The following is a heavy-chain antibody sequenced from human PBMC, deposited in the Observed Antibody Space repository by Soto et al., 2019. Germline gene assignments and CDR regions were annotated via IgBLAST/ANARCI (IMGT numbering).Heavy chain of an antibody. CDR1: GGSITIGGYC. CDR2: ICHSGNT. Sequence: SETRSLTCTVSGGSITIGGYCWSWIRQPPEQDQEWSRYICHSGNTYDNPSLQSRVTTSPDRTKNQISLNLSCVTAADTAAYYCARVWFGESSWFAPWGQGTLVTVS. D-gene: IGHD3-10*01. J-gene: IGHJ5*02. CDR3: ARVWFGESSWFAP. V-gene: IGHV4-30-2*01.